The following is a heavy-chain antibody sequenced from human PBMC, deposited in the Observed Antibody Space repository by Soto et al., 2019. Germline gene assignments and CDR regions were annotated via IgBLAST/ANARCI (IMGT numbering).Heavy chain of an antibody. CDR1: GGSIKSYY. J-gene: IGHJ6*02. CDR3: AREPYYGSGIFYYGMDV. V-gene: IGHV4-59*01. D-gene: IGHD3-10*01. Sequence: QVRLQESGPGLVKPSETLSLTCTVSGGSIKSYYWSWIRQPPGKGLELIGYIYYSGSTNSNPSLKSRVTISLDTSKNQFSLRLSSVTAADTAVYYCAREPYYGSGIFYYGMDVWGQGTTVTVSS. CDR2: IYYSGST.